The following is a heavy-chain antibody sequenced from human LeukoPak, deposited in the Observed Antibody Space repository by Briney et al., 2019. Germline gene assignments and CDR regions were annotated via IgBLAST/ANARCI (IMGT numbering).Heavy chain of an antibody. CDR1: GVTTSVDT. CDR2: ISGSGGST. V-gene: IGHV3-23*01. J-gene: IGHJ4*02. CDR3: AKGRSGYDYSPDY. D-gene: IGHD5-12*01. Sequence: GGSPRLSRAPSGVTTSVDTTGSGSDGPGGGQWWVLAISGSGGSTYYADSVKGRFTISRDNSKNTLYLQMNSLRAEDTAVYYCAKGRSGYDYSPDYWGQGTLVTVSS.